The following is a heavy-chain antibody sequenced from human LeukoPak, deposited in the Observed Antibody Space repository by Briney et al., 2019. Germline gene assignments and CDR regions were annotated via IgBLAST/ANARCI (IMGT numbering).Heavy chain of an antibody. Sequence: KAWGPLRLSCAASGFTFSDYYMSWIRQAPGKGLEWVSYISSSGSTIYYTDSVKGRFTISRDNAKNSLYLQMNSLRAEDTAVYYCARDDIIVGAANWGQGTLVTVSS. D-gene: IGHD1-26*01. CDR1: GFTFSDYY. J-gene: IGHJ4*02. CDR3: ARDDIIVGAAN. CDR2: ISSSGSTI. V-gene: IGHV3-11*01.